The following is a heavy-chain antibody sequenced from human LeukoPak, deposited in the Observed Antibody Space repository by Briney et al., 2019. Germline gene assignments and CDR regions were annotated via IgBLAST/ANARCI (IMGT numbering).Heavy chain of an antibody. J-gene: IGHJ4*02. CDR1: GYTFTTYW. CDR2: IYPGDSDP. D-gene: IGHD6-13*01. CDR3: VRHGLGSSWFGFDY. V-gene: IGHV5-51*01. Sequence: GEPLKISCKGSGYTFTTYWIGWVRQMPGKGLEWMGIIYPGDSDPRYSPSFQGQVTISADTSISTAYLQWSSLMASDSAMYYCVRHGLGSSWFGFDYWGQGTLVTVSS.